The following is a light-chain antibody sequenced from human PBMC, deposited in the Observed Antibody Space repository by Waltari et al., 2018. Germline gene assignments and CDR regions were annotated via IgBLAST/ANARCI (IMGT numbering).Light chain of an antibody. J-gene: IGKJ1*01. CDR1: QSVTKA. V-gene: IGKV3-20*01. CDR2: GAS. Sequence: EIVLTQSPGTLSLSPGEIAPLSCRASQSVTKALAWYQQKPGQAPRLLIYGASNRATGIPDRFSGSGSGTDFSLTISSLEPEDFAVYYCQHYLRLPVTFGQGTKVEVK. CDR3: QHYLRLPVT.